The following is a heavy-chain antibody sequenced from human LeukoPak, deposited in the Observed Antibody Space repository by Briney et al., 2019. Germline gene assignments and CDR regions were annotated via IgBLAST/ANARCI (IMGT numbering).Heavy chain of an antibody. V-gene: IGHV4-59*02. J-gene: IGHJ4*02. CDR2: IYSGGMT. D-gene: IGHD5-12*01. CDR3: ARGGYSFYNF. Sequence: PSETLSLTCTASGGSVSSAYWSWIRQPPGKGLEWVGFIYSGGMTAYNPSLESRVTISVDTSKNQVLLRLNSVTAADTAVYFCARGGYSFYNFWGQGTLVTVSS. CDR1: GGSVSSAY.